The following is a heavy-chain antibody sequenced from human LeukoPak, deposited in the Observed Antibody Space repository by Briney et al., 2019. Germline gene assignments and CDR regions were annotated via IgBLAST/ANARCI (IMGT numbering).Heavy chain of an antibody. D-gene: IGHD3-3*01. CDR2: IIPIFGTA. CDR1: GGTFSSYA. CDR3: ARDAGRRPYYDFWSGYYDPYNWFDP. V-gene: IGHV1-69*13. J-gene: IGHJ5*02. Sequence: SVKVSCKASGGTFSSYAISWVRQAPGQGLEWMGGIIPIFGTANYAQKFQGRVTITADESTSTAYMELSSLRSEDTAVYYCARDAGRRPYYDFWSGYYDPYNWFDPWGQGTLVTVSS.